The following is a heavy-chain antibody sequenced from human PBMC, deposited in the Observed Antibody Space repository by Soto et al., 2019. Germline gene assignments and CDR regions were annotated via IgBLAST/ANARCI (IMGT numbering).Heavy chain of an antibody. CDR1: GFTFSSYG. V-gene: IGHV3-33*01. D-gene: IGHD6-19*01. CDR2: IWYDGSNK. J-gene: IGHJ4*02. Sequence: QVQLVESGGGVVQPGRSLRLSCAASGFTFSSYGMHWVRQAPGKGLEWVAVIWYDGSNKYYADSVKGRFTISRDNSKNTLYLQMNSLRAEDTAVYYCVRTAVAGTFFDYWGQGTLVTVSS. CDR3: VRTAVAGTFFDY.